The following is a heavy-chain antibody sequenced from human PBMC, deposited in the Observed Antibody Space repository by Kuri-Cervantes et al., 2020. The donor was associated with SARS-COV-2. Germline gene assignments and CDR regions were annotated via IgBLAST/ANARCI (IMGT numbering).Heavy chain of an antibody. CDR1: GATISSSSYY. CDR3: ARHDLTTETTRERGLDY. CDR2: IYYSGST. J-gene: IGHJ4*02. Sequence: SETLSLTCTVSGATISSSSYYWGCIRQPPGRGLEWIGSIYYSGSTYYNPSLKSRVTIFVDTSKNQFSVKLRSVTAADTAVYYCARHDLTTETTRERGLDYWGQGTLVTVSS. V-gene: IGHV4-39*01. D-gene: IGHD4-17*01.